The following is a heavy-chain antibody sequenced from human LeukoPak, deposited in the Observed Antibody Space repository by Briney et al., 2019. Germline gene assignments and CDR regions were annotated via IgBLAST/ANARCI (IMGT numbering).Heavy chain of an antibody. CDR3: ARDSSAYRDAFDI. Sequence: GGSLRLSCAASGFTFSNYAMNWVRQAPGKGLEWLSYIISTGSTMYYADSVKGRFTISRDNAKNSLYLQMNSLRAEDTAVYYCARDSSAYRDAFDIWGQGTMVTVSS. D-gene: IGHD3-22*01. V-gene: IGHV3-48*04. J-gene: IGHJ3*02. CDR1: GFTFSNYA. CDR2: IISTGSTM.